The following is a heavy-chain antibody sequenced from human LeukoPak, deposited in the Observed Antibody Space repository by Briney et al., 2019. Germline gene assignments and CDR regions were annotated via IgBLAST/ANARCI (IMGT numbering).Heavy chain of an antibody. D-gene: IGHD1-26*01. Sequence: GGSLRLSCAASGFSFKDTGMHWVRQAPGKGPEWLTIIWYDGSTKYYADSVKGRFTVSRDNSKNILYLQMNSLRAEDTAVYYCARERGEVGAFDYWGQGTLVTVSS. V-gene: IGHV3-30*02. J-gene: IGHJ4*02. CDR2: IWYDGSTK. CDR3: ARERGEVGAFDY. CDR1: GFSFKDTG.